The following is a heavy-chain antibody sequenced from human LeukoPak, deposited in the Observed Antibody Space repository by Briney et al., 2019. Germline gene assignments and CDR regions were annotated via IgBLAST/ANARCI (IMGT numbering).Heavy chain of an antibody. V-gene: IGHV3-30*02. CDR3: AKSDYSAYSYFDY. D-gene: IGHD4-17*01. J-gene: IGHJ4*02. CDR1: GLTFSSYG. Sequence: QPGGSLRLSCAASGLTFSSYGMHWVRQAPGKGLERVAFIRYDGSNKYYADSVKGRFTISRDNSKNTLYLQMNSLRAEDTAVCYCAKSDYSAYSYFDYWGQGTLVTVSS. CDR2: IRYDGSNK.